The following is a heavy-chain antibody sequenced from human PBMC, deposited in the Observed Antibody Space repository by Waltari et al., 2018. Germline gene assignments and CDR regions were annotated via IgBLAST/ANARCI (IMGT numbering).Heavy chain of an antibody. D-gene: IGHD3-10*01. Sequence: QVQLVESGGGIVQPGRSLRLSCVASGCIFSNYGRHWVRQAPGKGLEWVAFISYDGSNKNYRDSVKGRFTISRDNSKNRLSLQMNSLTAEDTAVYHCVKWDYSSSGFSHFYPMDVWGQGTTVTVS. CDR1: GCIFSNYG. J-gene: IGHJ6*02. CDR2: ISYDGSNK. CDR3: VKWDYSSSGFSHFYPMDV. V-gene: IGHV3-30*18.